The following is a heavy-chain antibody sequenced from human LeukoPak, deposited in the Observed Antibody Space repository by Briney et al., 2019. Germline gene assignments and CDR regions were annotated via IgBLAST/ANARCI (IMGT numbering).Heavy chain of an antibody. D-gene: IGHD3-16*01. CDR1: GYSFTSYW. V-gene: IGHV5-51*01. J-gene: IGHJ4*02. Sequence: GESLKISCKGSGYSFTSYWIGWVRQMPGKGLEWMGIIYPGDSETRYSPPFQGQVTISADKSISTAYLQWSSLKASDTAMYYCARRRGDDYVWGSYGEIDYWGQGTLVTVSS. CDR3: ARRRGDDYVWGSYGEIDY. CDR2: IYPGDSET.